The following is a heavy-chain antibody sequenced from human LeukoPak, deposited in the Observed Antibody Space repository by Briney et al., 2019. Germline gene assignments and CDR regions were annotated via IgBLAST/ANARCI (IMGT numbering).Heavy chain of an antibody. V-gene: IGHV3-48*01. Sequence: PGGSLRLSCAASGFTFSNYSLNWVRQAPGKGLEWVSYISSSSSTMYYADSVKGRFTISRDNAKSSLYLQMNSLRAEDTAVYYCASQRFMAVAGTFDYWGQGTLVTVSS. CDR1: GFTFSNYS. CDR3: ASQRFMAVAGTFDY. CDR2: ISSSSSTM. J-gene: IGHJ4*02. D-gene: IGHD6-19*01.